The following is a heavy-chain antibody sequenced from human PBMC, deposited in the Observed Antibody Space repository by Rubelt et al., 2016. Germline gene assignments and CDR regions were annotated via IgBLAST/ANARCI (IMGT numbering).Heavy chain of an antibody. CDR3: ATHYYGMDV. Sequence: ESGPGLVKPTQTLSLTCTVSGGAISSGGYSWSWIRQHPGKGLEWIGYIYYSGSNDYNPSLKSRGTISVDTSKNQFSLKLSTVTAADTAVYYCATHYYGMDVWGQGTTVTVSS. J-gene: IGHJ6*02. CDR1: GGAISSGGYS. V-gene: IGHV4-31*03. CDR2: IYYSGSN.